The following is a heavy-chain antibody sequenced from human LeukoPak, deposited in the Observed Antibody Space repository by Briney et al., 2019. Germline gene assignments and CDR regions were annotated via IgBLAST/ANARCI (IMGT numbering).Heavy chain of an antibody. D-gene: IGHD3-22*01. Sequence: SETLCLTCTVSGGSISSSSYYWGWIRQPPGKGLEWIGSIYYSGSTYYNPSLKSRVTISVDTSKNQFSLKLSSVTAADTAVYYCARCMGDSSGPTRGFDYWGQGTLVTVSS. CDR2: IYYSGST. J-gene: IGHJ4*02. V-gene: IGHV4-39*07. CDR1: GGSISSSSYY. CDR3: ARCMGDSSGPTRGFDY.